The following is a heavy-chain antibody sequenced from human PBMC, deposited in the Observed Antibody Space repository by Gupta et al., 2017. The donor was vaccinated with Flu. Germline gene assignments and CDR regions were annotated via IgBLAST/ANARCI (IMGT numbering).Heavy chain of an antibody. J-gene: IGHJ6*03. CDR3: AKDSISGPAAYYMDV. Sequence: QVQLVESVEGVVQPGRSLRISCAASGYTFRSYGMHWVRQTPGKGLDWVAVIANDGGDKKCADSVKGRFTISRDNSKNELYLQMSSLRAEDTAVYYCAKDSISGPAAYYMDVWGKGTTVTVSS. V-gene: IGHV3-30*18. CDR2: IANDGGDK. D-gene: IGHD3-3*01. CDR1: GYTFRSYG.